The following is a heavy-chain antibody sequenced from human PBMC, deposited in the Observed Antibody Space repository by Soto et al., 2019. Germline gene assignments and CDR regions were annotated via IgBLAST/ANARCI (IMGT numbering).Heavy chain of an antibody. CDR3: ATGGYFYYDSSGYWFDP. V-gene: IGHV4-34*01. Sequence: TSETLSLTCAVYGGSFSGYYWSWIRQPPGKGLEWIGEINHSGSTNYNPSLKSRVTISVDTSKNQFSLKLSSVTAADTAVYYCATGGYFYYDSSGYWFDPWGQGTLVTVSS. D-gene: IGHD3-22*01. CDR2: INHSGST. J-gene: IGHJ5*02. CDR1: GGSFSGYY.